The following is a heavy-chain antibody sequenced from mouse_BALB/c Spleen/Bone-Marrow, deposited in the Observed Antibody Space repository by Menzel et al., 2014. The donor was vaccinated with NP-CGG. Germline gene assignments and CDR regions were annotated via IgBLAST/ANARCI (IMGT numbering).Heavy chain of an antibody. D-gene: IGHD2-3*01. CDR3: ARDGYYVFYAMDY. CDR2: INSNGGST. CDR1: GFTFSSYG. V-gene: IGHV5-6-3*01. J-gene: IGHJ4*01. Sequence: EAHLVESGGGLVQPGGSLKLSCAASGFTFSSYGMSWVRQTPDKRLELVATINSNGGSTYYPDSVKVRFTISRDNAKNTLYLQMSSLKSEDTTMYYCARDGYYVFYAMDYWGQGTSVTVSS.